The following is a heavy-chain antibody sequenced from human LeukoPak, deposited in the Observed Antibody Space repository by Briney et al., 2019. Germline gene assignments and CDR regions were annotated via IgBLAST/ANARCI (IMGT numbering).Heavy chain of an antibody. V-gene: IGHV3-21*01. J-gene: IGHJ4*02. D-gene: IGHD3-22*01. CDR3: ARDFGYYDSSGYWPYAY. CDR1: GFTFSSYS. CDR2: ISSSSSYI. Sequence: GGSLRLSCAASGFTFSSYSMNWVRQAPGKGLEWVSSISSSSSYIYYADSVKGRFTNSRDNAKNSLYLQMNSLRAGDTAVYYCARDFGYYDSSGYWPYAYWGQGTLVTVSS.